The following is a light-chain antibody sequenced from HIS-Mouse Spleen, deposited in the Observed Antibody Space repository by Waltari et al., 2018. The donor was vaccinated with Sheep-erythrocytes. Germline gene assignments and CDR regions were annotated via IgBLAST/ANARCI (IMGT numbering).Light chain of an antibody. CDR2: QDS. CDR1: TLGYHY. J-gene: IGLJ2*01. V-gene: IGLV3-1*01. CDR3: QAWDSSTAV. Sequence: SYELTQPPSVSVSPGQTASLPCSGATLGYHYACWYQQKPGQSPVLVIYQDSKRPSGIPERFSGSNSGNTATLTISGTQAMDEADYYCQAWDSSTAVFGGGTKLTVL.